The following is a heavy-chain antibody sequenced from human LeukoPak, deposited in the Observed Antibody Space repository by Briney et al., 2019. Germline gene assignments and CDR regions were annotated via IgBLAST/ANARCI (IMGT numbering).Heavy chain of an antibody. V-gene: IGHV4-34*01. CDR1: GGSFSGYY. CDR2: INHSGST. D-gene: IGHD6-13*01. Sequence: SETLSLTCAVYGGSFSGYYWSWIRQPPGKGLEWIGEINHSGSTNYNPSLKSRVTISVDTSKSQFSLKLSSVTAADTAVYYCASLIAAAGTSAWGQGTLVTVSS. J-gene: IGHJ4*02. CDR3: ASLIAAAGTSA.